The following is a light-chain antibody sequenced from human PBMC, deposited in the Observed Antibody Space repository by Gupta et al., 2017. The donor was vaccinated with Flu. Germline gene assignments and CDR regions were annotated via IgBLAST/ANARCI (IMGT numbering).Light chain of an antibody. CDR3: QQSYSSLAT. CDR2: AAS. Sequence: PSSLSASVGDRVSITCRASQNITFYLNWYQQKPGKAPNLLISAASKLQSGVPSRFSGGGSGTSFTLTISSLVPDDFATYYCQQSYSSLATFGQGTKMEIK. J-gene: IGKJ1*01. V-gene: IGKV1-39*01. CDR1: QNITFY.